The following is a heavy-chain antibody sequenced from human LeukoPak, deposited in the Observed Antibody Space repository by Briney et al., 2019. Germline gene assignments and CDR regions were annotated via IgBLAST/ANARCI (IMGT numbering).Heavy chain of an antibody. V-gene: IGHV1-2*04. CDR1: GYTFTGYY. D-gene: IGHD6-19*01. CDR2: INSNSGGT. Sequence: ASVKVSCKASGYTFTGYYMHWVRQAPGQGLEWMGWINSNSGGTNYAQKFQGWVTMTRDTSISTAYMELSRLRSDDTAVYYCARLLSGWYGAFDIWGQGTMVTVSS. CDR3: ARLLSGWYGAFDI. J-gene: IGHJ3*02.